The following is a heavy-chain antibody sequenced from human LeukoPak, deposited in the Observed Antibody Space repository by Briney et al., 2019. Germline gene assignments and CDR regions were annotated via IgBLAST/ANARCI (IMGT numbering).Heavy chain of an antibody. Sequence: PGGSLRLSCAASGFTFSSYWMHWVRQAPGKGPVWVSRINSDGSSTSYADSVKGRFTISRDNAKNTLYLQMNSLRAEDMAVYYCARGIAARPDNWGQGTLVTVSS. CDR2: INSDGSST. J-gene: IGHJ4*02. CDR1: GFTFSSYW. V-gene: IGHV3-74*01. CDR3: ARGIAARPDN. D-gene: IGHD6-6*01.